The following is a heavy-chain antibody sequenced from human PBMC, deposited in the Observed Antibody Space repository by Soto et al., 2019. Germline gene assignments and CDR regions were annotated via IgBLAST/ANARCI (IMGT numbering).Heavy chain of an antibody. V-gene: IGHV4-59*08. D-gene: IGHD2-15*01. CDR1: GGSISSYY. Sequence: SETLSLTCTVSGGSISSYYWSWIRQPPGKGLEWIGYIYYSGSTNYNPSLKSRVTISVDTSKNQFSLKLSSVTAADTAVYYCARHYCSGGSCYYYYYYYMDVWGKGTTVTV. J-gene: IGHJ6*03. CDR3: ARHYCSGGSCYYYYYYYMDV. CDR2: IYYSGST.